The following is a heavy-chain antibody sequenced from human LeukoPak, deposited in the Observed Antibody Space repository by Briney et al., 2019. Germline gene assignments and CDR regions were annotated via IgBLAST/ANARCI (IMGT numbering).Heavy chain of an antibody. V-gene: IGHV4-38-2*02. CDR1: GYSISSGSY. Sequence: SETLSLTCTVSGYSISSGSYWGWIRQPPGKGLEWIGSIYYSGSTYYDPSLKSRVTISVDTSKNQFSLKLSSVTAADTAVYYCASLAQQWLGDYWGQGTLVTVSS. D-gene: IGHD6-19*01. CDR2: IYYSGST. J-gene: IGHJ4*02. CDR3: ASLAQQWLGDY.